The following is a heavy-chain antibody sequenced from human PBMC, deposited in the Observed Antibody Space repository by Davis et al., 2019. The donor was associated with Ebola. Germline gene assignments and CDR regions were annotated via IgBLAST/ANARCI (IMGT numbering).Heavy chain of an antibody. CDR3: ARQQPHQERGLNGMDV. V-gene: IGHV3-11*01. D-gene: IGHD1-1*01. CDR1: GFTFSDYY. CDR2: ISSSGSTI. Sequence: GESLKISCAASGFTFSDYYMSWIRQAPGKGLEWVSYISSSGSTIYYADSVKGRFTISRDNSKNSLYLQMNSLRAEDTAVYYCARQQPHQERGLNGMDVWGQGTAVTVSS. J-gene: IGHJ6*02.